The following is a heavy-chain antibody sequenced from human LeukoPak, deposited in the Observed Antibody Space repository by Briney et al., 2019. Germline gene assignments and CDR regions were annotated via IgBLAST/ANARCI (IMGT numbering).Heavy chain of an antibody. D-gene: IGHD4-17*01. CDR1: GFTFSTYS. Sequence: GGSLRLSCVASGFTFSTYSMNWVRQAPGKGLEWVSSISSSSRHRYYANSVKGRFTIPRDDAKNSVYLQMNSLRAEETAVYYCVRDFNTVTTAYLQHWGQGTLVTVSS. V-gene: IGHV3-21*01. J-gene: IGHJ1*01. CDR2: ISSSSRHR. CDR3: VRDFNTVTTAYLQH.